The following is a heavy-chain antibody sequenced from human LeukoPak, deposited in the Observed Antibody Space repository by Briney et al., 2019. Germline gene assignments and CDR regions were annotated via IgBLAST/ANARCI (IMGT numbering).Heavy chain of an antibody. Sequence: PGGTLRLSCAASAFTFRSYGMSWVRQAPGKGLEWVSGISGSGDSTYYADSVKGRFTISRDNSKNTLYLQMNSLRAEDTAVYYCARGPSGYHNTGGQGTLVTVSS. CDR3: ARGPSGYHNT. J-gene: IGHJ4*02. CDR2: ISGSGDST. CDR1: AFTFRSYG. D-gene: IGHD5-12*01. V-gene: IGHV3-23*01.